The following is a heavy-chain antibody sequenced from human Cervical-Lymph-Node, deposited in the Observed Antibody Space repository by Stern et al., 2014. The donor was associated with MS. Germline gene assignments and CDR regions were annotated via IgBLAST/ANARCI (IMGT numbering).Heavy chain of an antibody. D-gene: IGHD5/OR15-5a*01. J-gene: IGHJ5*02. CDR1: GGSFSGYY. V-gene: IGHV4-34*01. Sequence: QVQLQQWGAGLLKPSETLSLTCAVYGGSFSGYYWSWIRQPPGKGLEWIGEINHSGSTHYNPSLKSRVTISVDTSKTQFSLKRSPVTAADTAVYYCASRSTDPQNWFDPWGQGTLVTVSS. CDR3: ASRSTDPQNWFDP. CDR2: INHSGST.